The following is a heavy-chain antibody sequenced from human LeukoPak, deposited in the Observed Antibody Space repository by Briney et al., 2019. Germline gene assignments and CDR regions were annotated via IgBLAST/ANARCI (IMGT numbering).Heavy chain of an antibody. D-gene: IGHD5-12*01. CDR2: INPNSGGT. V-gene: IGHV1-2*02. Sequence: GASVKVSCKASGYTFTGYYMHWVRQAPGQGLEWMGWINPNSGGTNYAQKFQGRVTMTRDTSISTAYMELSRLRSDDTAVYYCATRFVDGSGDVVATHWGQGTLVTVSS. J-gene: IGHJ4*02. CDR1: GYTFTGYY. CDR3: ATRFVDGSGDVVATH.